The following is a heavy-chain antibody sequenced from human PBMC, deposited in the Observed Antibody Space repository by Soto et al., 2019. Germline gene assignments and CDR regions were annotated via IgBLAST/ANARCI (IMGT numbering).Heavy chain of an antibody. CDR1: GFTFSDYY. V-gene: IGHV3-11*06. Sequence: GGSLRLSCAASGFTFSDYYMSWIRQAPGKGLEWVSYISSSSSYTNYADSGKGRFTISRDNAKNSLYLQMDSLRAEDTAVYYCARVAVLYNWFDPWGQGTLVTVSS. CDR2: ISSSSSYT. CDR3: ARVAVLYNWFDP. J-gene: IGHJ5*02. D-gene: IGHD6-19*01.